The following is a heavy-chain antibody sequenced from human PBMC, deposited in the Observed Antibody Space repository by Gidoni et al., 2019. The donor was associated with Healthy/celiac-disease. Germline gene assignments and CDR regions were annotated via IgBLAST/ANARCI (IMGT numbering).Heavy chain of an antibody. D-gene: IGHD1-26*01. J-gene: IGHJ4*02. CDR1: GFPFSGYW. V-gene: IGHV3-7*01. CDR3: ARGIGSDY. Sequence: EVQLVESGGGLVQPGGSRRVLWSASGFPFSGYWMTWVRQVPGKGLEWVANIMQDGSEKYYVDSVKGRFTISRDNAENSLFLQMNSLRAEDTSVYYCARGIGSDYWGQGTLVTVSS. CDR2: IMQDGSEK.